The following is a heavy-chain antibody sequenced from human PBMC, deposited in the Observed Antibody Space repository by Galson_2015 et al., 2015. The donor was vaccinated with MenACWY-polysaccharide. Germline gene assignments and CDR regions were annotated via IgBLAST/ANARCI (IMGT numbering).Heavy chain of an antibody. D-gene: IGHD5-18*01. CDR1: GFTFSTYE. V-gene: IGHV3-48*03. Sequence: SLRLSCAASGFTFSTYEMNWVRQSPEKGLQWIAYISGGGAMVPYAGPVEGRVTISRENAKDSLYLEMNSLTAEDTGLYYCARDRGSYDAYDIWGQGTVVTVSS. CDR3: ARDRGSYDAYDI. J-gene: IGHJ3*02. CDR2: ISGGGAMV.